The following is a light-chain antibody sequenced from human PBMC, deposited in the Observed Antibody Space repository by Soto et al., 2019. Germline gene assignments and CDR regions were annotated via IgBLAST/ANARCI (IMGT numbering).Light chain of an antibody. Sequence: QSVLTQPPSASGAPGQRVTISCSGSSSNIGSNYVYWYQQLPGTAPKVLIYRNNQRPSGVPDRFSGSKSGTSASLAFSGLRSEDEADYYCAAWDDSLSGVVFGEGTKLTVL. V-gene: IGLV1-47*01. CDR3: AAWDDSLSGVV. CDR2: RNN. CDR1: SSNIGSNY. J-gene: IGLJ2*01.